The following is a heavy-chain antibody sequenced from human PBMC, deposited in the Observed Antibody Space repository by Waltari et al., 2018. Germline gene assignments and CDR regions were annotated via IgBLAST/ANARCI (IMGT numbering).Heavy chain of an antibody. D-gene: IGHD3-10*01. Sequence: QVQLVESGGGVVQPGGSLRLSCAASGFPFSSYGMPWVRQAPGKGLEWVAFIRYDGINKYYAYSVKGRFTISRDNSKNTLYLQMNSLRAEDTAVYYCAKGLVRDSIWGQGTMVTVSS. CDR1: GFPFSSYG. J-gene: IGHJ3*02. V-gene: IGHV3-30*02. CDR3: AKGLVRDSI. CDR2: IRYDGINK.